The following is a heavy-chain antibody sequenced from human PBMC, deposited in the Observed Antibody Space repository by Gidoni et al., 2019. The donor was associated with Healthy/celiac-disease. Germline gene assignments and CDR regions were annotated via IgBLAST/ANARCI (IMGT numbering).Heavy chain of an antibody. D-gene: IGHD2-21*02. CDR3: TSAAREVVTAIS. CDR1: GGSFSGYY. CDR2: INHSGST. J-gene: IGHJ4*02. Sequence: QVQLQQWGAGRLKPSETLSPTRAVHGGSFSGYYWSWIRQPPGKGLEWIGEINHSGSTNYNPSLRSRVTISVDTSKNQFSLKLSSVTAADTAVYYCTSAAREVVTAISWGQGTLVTVSS. V-gene: IGHV4-34*01.